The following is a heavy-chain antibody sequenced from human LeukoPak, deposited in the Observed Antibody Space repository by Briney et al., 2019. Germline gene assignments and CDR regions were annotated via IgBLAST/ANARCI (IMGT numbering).Heavy chain of an antibody. V-gene: IGHV3-7*01. CDR2: IKQDGSEK. D-gene: IGHD4-17*01. CDR1: GFTFSSYW. Sequence: PGGSLRLSCAASGFTFSSYWMSWVRQAPGKGLEWVANIKQDGSEKYHVDSVKGRFNISRDNAKNSLYLEMNSLRAEDTAVYYCARAPTTVTVRYYMDVWGKGTTVTVSS. CDR3: ARAPTTVTVRYYMDV. J-gene: IGHJ6*03.